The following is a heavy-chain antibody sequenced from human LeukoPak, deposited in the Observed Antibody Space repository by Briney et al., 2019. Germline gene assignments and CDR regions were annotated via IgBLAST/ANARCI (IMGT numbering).Heavy chain of an antibody. CDR3: ARDLTSYDYVWDY. V-gene: IGHV3-66*01. Sequence: GGSLRLSCAASGFTVVSNYMSWVRQAPGKGLEWVSLIYSDGSTYYADSVKGRFTISRDTSKNTLYLQMNNLRAEDTAVYYCARDLTSYDYVWDYWGQGTLVTVSS. J-gene: IGHJ4*02. CDR2: IYSDGST. D-gene: IGHD3-16*01. CDR1: GFTVVSNY.